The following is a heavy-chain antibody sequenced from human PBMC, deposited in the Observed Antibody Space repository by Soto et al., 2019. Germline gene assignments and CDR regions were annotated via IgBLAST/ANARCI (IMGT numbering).Heavy chain of an antibody. J-gene: IGHJ5*02. V-gene: IGHV4-61*01. CDR2: IYYSGST. D-gene: IGHD6-6*01. CDR3: ARVEYSSSVADWFDP. CDR1: GGSVSSGSYY. Sequence: SETLSLTCTVSGGSVSSGSYYWSWIRQPPGKGLEWIGYIYYSGSTNYNPSLKSRVTISVDTSKNQFSLKLSSVTAADTAVYYCARVEYSSSVADWFDPWGQGTLVTVSS.